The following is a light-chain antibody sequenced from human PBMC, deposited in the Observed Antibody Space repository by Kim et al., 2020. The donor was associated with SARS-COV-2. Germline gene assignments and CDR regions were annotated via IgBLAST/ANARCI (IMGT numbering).Light chain of an antibody. V-gene: IGKV1-5*03. CDR1: QSINNW. Sequence: ASVGDRVTITGRASQSINNWLAWYQQRPGRVPTLLIYKASNVESGVPSRFSGSGSGTEFTLTVSSLQPDDSATYYCQQDNTLPWTFGQGTKVDIK. J-gene: IGKJ1*01. CDR2: KAS. CDR3: QQDNTLPWT.